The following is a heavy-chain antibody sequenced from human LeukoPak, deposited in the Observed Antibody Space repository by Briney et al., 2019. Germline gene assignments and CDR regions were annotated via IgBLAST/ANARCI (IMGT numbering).Heavy chain of an antibody. V-gene: IGHV4-34*01. Sequence: SETLSLTCAVYGGSFSGYYWSWIRQPPGKGLEWIGEIDHSGSTNYNPSLKSRVTISVDTSKNQFSLKLSSVTAADTAVYYCARGWKNTYYYGSGSYYRHPYYYYGMDVWGQGTTVTVSS. J-gene: IGHJ6*02. CDR2: IDHSGST. D-gene: IGHD3-10*01. CDR1: GGSFSGYY. CDR3: ARGWKNTYYYGSGSYYRHPYYYYGMDV.